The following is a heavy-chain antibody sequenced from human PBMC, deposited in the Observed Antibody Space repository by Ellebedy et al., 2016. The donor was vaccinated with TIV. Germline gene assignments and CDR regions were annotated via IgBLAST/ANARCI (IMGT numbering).Heavy chain of an antibody. D-gene: IGHD3-22*01. CDR2: INPTTGNS. CDR1: GYTFTSYY. CDR3: ARGDNYYYDSSGYYYTY. J-gene: IGHJ4*02. Sequence: ASVKVSCKASGYTFTSYYFYWVRQAPGQGLEWMGIINPTTGNSNYAQKFQGRVTMTRDTSTSTDYMELSSLRSEDTAVYYCARGDNYYYDSSGYYYTYWGQGTLVTVSS. V-gene: IGHV1-46*01.